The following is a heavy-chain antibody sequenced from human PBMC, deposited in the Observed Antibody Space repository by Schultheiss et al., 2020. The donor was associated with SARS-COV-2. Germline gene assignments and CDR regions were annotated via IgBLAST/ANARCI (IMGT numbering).Heavy chain of an antibody. CDR2: INPNSGGT. D-gene: IGHD3-16*01. CDR1: GYTFTGYY. CDR3: AALHYDYVWGSDY. Sequence: ASVKVSCKASGYTFTGYYMHWVRQAPGQGLEWMGWINPNSGGTNYAQKFQGRVTMTRDTSISTAYMELSRLRSDDTAVYYCAALHYDYVWGSDYWGQGTLVTVSS. J-gene: IGHJ4*02. V-gene: IGHV1-2*02.